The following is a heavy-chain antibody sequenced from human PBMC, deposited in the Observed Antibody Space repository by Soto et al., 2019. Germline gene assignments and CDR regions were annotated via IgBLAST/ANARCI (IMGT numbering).Heavy chain of an antibody. CDR2: ISWNSGSI. CDR1: GFTLDDYG. CDR3: AKDIVDSSSWTLDY. J-gene: IGHJ4*02. D-gene: IGHD6-13*01. Sequence: GGSLRLSCAASGFTLDDYGMHWVRQAPGKGLEWVSGISWNSGSIGYADSVKGRFTISRDNAKNSLYLQMNSLRAEDTALYYCAKDIVDSSSWTLDYWGQGTLVTVSS. V-gene: IGHV3-9*01.